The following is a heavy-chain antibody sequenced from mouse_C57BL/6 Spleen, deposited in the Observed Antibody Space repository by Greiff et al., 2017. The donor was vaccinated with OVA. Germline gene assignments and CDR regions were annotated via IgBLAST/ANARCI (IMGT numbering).Heavy chain of an antibody. D-gene: IGHD2-10*01. CDR1: GYAFSSSW. CDR2: IYPGDGDT. V-gene: IGHV1-82*01. Sequence: QVQLQQSGPELVKPGASVKISCKASGYAFSSSWMNWVKQRPGKGLEWIGRIYPGDGDTNYNGKFKGKATLTADKSSSTAYMQLSSLTSEDSAVYFCARRSYYGDFDVWGTGTTVTVSS. CDR3: ARRSYYGDFDV. J-gene: IGHJ1*03.